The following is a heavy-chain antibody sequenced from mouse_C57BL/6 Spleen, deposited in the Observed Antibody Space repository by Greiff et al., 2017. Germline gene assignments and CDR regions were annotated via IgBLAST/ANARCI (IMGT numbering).Heavy chain of an antibody. CDR2: IRNKTNNHAT. V-gene: IGHV6-6*01. CDR3: TRPTLQTGTVFAY. J-gene: IGHJ3*01. D-gene: IGHD4-1*01. CDR1: GFTFSDAW. Sequence: EVKVEESGGGLVQPGGSMKLSCAASGFTFSDAWMDWVRQSPEKGLEWVAGIRNKTNNHATYYAESVKGRFTISRDDSKSSVYLQMNSLRAEDTGIYYCTRPTLQTGTVFAYWGQGTLVTVSA.